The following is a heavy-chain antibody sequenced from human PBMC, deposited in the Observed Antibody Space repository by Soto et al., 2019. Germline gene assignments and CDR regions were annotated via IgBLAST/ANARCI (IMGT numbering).Heavy chain of an antibody. V-gene: IGHV3-73*02. D-gene: IGHD2-21*02. CDR2: IRSKANSYAT. CDR1: GFTFSASA. CDR3: NRHEAYCGSDCHKFDWFDP. Sequence: EVHLVESGGGLVQPGGSLKLSCAASGFTFSASAIHWVRHASGTGLELVGRIRSKANSYATTYAASVRGRFTISRNDSKHTAYLQMNSPKTEDTAVYYCNRHEAYCGSDCHKFDWFDPWGQGTLVTVSS. J-gene: IGHJ5*02.